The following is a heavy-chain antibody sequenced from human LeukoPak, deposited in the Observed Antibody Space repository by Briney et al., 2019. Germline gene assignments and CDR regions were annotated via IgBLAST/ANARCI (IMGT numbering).Heavy chain of an antibody. D-gene: IGHD3/OR15-3a*01. J-gene: IGHJ2*01. CDR1: GGSISNYY. CDR2: INYSGST. V-gene: IGHV4-59*08. Sequence: SETLSLTCTVSGGSISNYYWNWIRQPPGKGLEWIGYINYSGSTFYNPSLKSRVTISVDTSKNQFSLRLTSMTAADTAVYYCARRTYMILRGTAYGYWYFDLWGRGTLVTVSS. CDR3: ARRTYMILRGTAYGYWYFDL.